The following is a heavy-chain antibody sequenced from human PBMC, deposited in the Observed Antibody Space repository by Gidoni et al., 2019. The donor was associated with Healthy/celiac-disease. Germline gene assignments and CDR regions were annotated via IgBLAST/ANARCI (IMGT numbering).Heavy chain of an antibody. J-gene: IGHJ6*02. Sequence: QVQLVQSGAEVKKPGASVKVSCTASGYTFTSYYMHWVRQAPGQGLEWMGIINPSGGSTSYAQKFQGRVTMTRDTSTSTVYMELSSLRSEDTAVYYCARGEVPILGYCSSTSCYTNYYYGMDVWGQGTTVTVSS. CDR1: GYTFTSYY. CDR2: INPSGGST. V-gene: IGHV1-46*01. D-gene: IGHD2-2*02. CDR3: ARGEVPILGYCSSTSCYTNYYYGMDV.